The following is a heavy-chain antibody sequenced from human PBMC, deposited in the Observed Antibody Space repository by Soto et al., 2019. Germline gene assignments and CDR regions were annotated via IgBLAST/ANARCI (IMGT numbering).Heavy chain of an antibody. CDR1: GYTFTSYG. Sequence: QVQLVQSGAEVKKPGASVKVSCKASGYTFTSYGVCWVRQAPGQGLEWMGWISGYNGQTNYAQKFQGRVNMTTDTSTSTAYMELRSLRSDDTAVYYCATGMSSSSWYLSNWGQGTLVTVSS. CDR3: ATGMSSSSWYLSN. V-gene: IGHV1-18*01. D-gene: IGHD6-13*01. J-gene: IGHJ4*02. CDR2: ISGYNGQT.